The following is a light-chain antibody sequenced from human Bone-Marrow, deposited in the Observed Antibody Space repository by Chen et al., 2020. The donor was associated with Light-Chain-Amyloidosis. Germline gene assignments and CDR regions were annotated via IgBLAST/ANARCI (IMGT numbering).Light chain of an antibody. V-gene: IGLV2-14*01. Sequence: QSALTQPASVSGSPGQSITISCTGTSSAVGGDNPVSWYQQHPDKAPKLMIYEVTNRPSWVPDRFSGSKSDNTASLTISGLQTEDEADYFCSSYTITNTLVFGSGTRVTVL. CDR3: SSYTITNTLV. CDR1: SSAVGGDNP. J-gene: IGLJ1*01. CDR2: EVT.